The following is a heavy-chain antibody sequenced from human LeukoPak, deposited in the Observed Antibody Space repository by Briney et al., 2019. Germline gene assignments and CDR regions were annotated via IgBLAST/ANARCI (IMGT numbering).Heavy chain of an antibody. CDR1: GGSISSYY. CDR3: ARGHRSSIGYNWFDP. CDR2: IYYSGST. D-gene: IGHD6-6*01. Sequence: SETLSLTCSVSGGSISSYYWSWIRQPPGKGLEWIGYIYYSGSTDYNPSLKSQVTISVDTSKNQFSLRLTSVTAADTAVYYCARGHRSSIGYNWFDPWGQGTLVTVSS. J-gene: IGHJ5*02. V-gene: IGHV4-59*01.